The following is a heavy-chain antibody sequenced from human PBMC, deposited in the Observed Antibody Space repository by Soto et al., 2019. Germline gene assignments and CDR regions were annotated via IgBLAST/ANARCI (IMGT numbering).Heavy chain of an antibody. CDR2: IATAGNT. D-gene: IGHD3-10*01. Sequence: EVQLVESGGGLVQPGGSLRLSCAASGFAFSIHDMHWVRQPAGKPLEWVSTIATAGNTYYVASVKGRVTISRENAKNSLYLQMNSLRAGDKAVYYCARGYYYGSRSLIDYWGQGTLVTVSS. CDR1: GFAFSIHD. V-gene: IGHV3-13*01. CDR3: ARGYYYGSRSLIDY. J-gene: IGHJ4*02.